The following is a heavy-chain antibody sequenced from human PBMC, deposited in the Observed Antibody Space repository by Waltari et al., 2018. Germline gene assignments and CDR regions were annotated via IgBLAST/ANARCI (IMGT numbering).Heavy chain of an antibody. J-gene: IGHJ3*01. CDR1: GFTFRDSY. V-gene: IGHV3-11*04. Sequence: QVQLMQSGGGLVKPGGSLRLSCSASGFTFRDSYIPWIRQAPGKGLEWLSYSSGSGNTIYYADSVQGRFIMSRDNANNSLFLQMTSLGVEDTAVYFCARVGTFDSGDHDSFDVWGQGTMVTVSS. D-gene: IGHD4-17*01. CDR2: SSGSGNTI. CDR3: ARVGTFDSGDHDSFDV.